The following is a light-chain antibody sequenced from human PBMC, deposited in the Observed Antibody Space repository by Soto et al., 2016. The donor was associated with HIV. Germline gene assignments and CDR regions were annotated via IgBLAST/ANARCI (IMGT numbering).Light chain of an antibody. V-gene: IGLV3-19*01. CDR2: GKN. CDR3: NSRYTSDSHHYV. Sequence: SSEVTQDPAVSVALGQTVTITCQGDSLRKYYASWYQQKSGQAPVLVFFGKNNRPSGIPDRFSGSSSGNTASLTITGAQAEDEADYYCNSRYTSDSHHYVFGTGTQGHRP. J-gene: IGLJ1*01. CDR1: SLRKYY.